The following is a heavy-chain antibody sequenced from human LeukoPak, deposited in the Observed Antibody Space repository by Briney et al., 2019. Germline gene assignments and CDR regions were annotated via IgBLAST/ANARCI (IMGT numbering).Heavy chain of an antibody. V-gene: IGHV1-2*06. J-gene: IGHJ4*02. CDR3: ARGSYSGYDIDY. CDR2: IIPNSGGS. Sequence: ASVKVSCKASGYTFTGYFMHWVRQAPGQGLEWMGRIIPNSGGSNFAQNFQGRVTMTRDTSISTAYMELSRLRSDDTAVYYCARGSYSGYDIDYWGQETLVTVSS. D-gene: IGHD5-12*01. CDR1: GYTFTGYF.